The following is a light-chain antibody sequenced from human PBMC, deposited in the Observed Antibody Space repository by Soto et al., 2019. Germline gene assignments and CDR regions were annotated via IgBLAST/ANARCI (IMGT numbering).Light chain of an antibody. Sequence: QSVLTQPPSASGTPGQRVTISCSGSSSNIGSHSVCWFQQLPGTAPKMLICRNDERASGVPDRFSGSKSGSSASLDITGLQSEDEADYYCMSWYDSLSGMLFGGGTKVTVL. CDR3: MSWYDSLSGML. J-gene: IGLJ3*02. CDR1: SSNIGSHS. V-gene: IGLV1-47*01. CDR2: RND.